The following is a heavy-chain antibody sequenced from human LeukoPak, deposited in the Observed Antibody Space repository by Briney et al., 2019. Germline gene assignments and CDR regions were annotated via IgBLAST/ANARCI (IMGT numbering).Heavy chain of an antibody. CDR3: ARAQMVEHYYYYMDV. CDR2: INHSGST. V-gene: IGHV4-34*01. Sequence: SETLSLTCAVYGGSFSGYYWSWIRQPPGKGLEWIGEINHSGSTNYNPSLKSRVTISVDTSKNQFSLKLSSVTAADTALYYCARAQMVEHYYYYMDVWGKGTTVTVSS. J-gene: IGHJ6*03. CDR1: GGSFSGYY. D-gene: IGHD2-8*01.